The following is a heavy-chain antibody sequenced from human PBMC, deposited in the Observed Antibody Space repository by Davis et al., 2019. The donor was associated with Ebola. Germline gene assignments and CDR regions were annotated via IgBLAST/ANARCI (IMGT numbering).Heavy chain of an antibody. V-gene: IGHV4-61*09. D-gene: IGHD1/OR15-1a*01. CDR1: GASITSGYFS. CDR3: ARFNWNTYYSYGLDV. CDR2: IYTSGST. J-gene: IGHJ6*02. Sequence: SETLSLTCNVSGASITSGYFSWSWVRQPAGKGLEWIGHIYTSGSTKYNSSLESRVTISLDTSKNQFSLRLSSVTAADTAVYYCARFNWNTYYSYGLDVWGQGTTVTVSS.